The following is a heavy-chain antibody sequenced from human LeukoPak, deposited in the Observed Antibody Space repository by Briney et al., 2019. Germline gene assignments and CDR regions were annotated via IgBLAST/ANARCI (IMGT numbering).Heavy chain of an antibody. CDR1: GFTFSRYT. J-gene: IGHJ4*02. D-gene: IGHD3-9*01. CDR2: ISSSGNTK. Sequence: GGSLRLSCAASGFTFSRYTMNWVRQAPGKGLEWVSYISSSGNTKYYADSVRGRFTISRDNAKNSLYLQMNSLRAEDTAVYYCTTEGLRYFDCFDYWGQGTLVTVSS. V-gene: IGHV3-48*04. CDR3: TTEGLRYFDCFDY.